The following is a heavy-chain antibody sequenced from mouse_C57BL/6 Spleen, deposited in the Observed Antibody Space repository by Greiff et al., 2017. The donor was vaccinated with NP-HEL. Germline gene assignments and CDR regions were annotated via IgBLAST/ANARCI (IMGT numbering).Heavy chain of an antibody. Sequence: VQLQQSGAELVKPGASVKMSCKASGSTFTSYWITWVKQRPGQGLEWIGDISPGSGSTNYNEKFKSKATLTVDTSSSTAYVQLSSLTSEDSAVYYCAKESFLPRDYAMDYWGQGTSVTVSS. CDR2: ISPGSGST. CDR3: AKESFLPRDYAMDY. V-gene: IGHV1-55*01. CDR1: GSTFTSYW. J-gene: IGHJ4*01.